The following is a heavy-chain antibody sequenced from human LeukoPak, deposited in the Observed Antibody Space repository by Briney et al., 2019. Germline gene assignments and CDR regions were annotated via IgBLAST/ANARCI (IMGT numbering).Heavy chain of an antibody. CDR2: ISGSGGST. CDR3: AKSGGIVVVPAARNWFDP. D-gene: IGHD2-2*01. Sequence: GGSLRLSCAASGFTFSSYAMSWVRQAPGKGLEWVSAISGSGGSTYYADSVKGRFTISRDNSKNTLYLQMNSLRAEDTAVYYCAKSGGIVVVPAARNWFDPWGQGTLVTVSS. CDR1: GFTFSSYA. V-gene: IGHV3-23*01. J-gene: IGHJ5*02.